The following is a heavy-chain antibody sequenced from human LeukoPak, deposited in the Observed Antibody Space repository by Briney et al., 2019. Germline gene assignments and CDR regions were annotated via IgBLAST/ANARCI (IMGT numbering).Heavy chain of an antibody. V-gene: IGHV3-48*03. D-gene: IGHD3-3*01. J-gene: IGHJ4*02. CDR3: ARVSIVGVVSLDY. CDR2: ISSSGSTI. Sequence: PGGSLRLSCAASGFTFSSYEMNWVRQPPGKGPECVSYISSSGSTIYYADSVKGRFTISRDNAKNSLYLQMNSLTAEDTAVYYCARVSIVGVVSLDYWGQGTLVTVSS. CDR1: GFTFSSYE.